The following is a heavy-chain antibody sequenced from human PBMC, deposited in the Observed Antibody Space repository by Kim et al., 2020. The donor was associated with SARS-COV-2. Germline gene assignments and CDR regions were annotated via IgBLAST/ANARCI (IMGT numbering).Heavy chain of an antibody. V-gene: IGHV3-48*02. D-gene: IGHD2-15*01. Sequence: GGSLRLSCAASGFTFSTYSVNWVRQAPGKGLEWVSHISSTSRTIYYADSVKGRFTISRDNAKNSLYLQMNSLRDEDKAVYYCTRDGRRGYDMDVWGQGTTVTVSS. J-gene: IGHJ6*02. CDR3: TRDGRRGYDMDV. CDR2: ISSTSRTI. CDR1: GFTFSTYS.